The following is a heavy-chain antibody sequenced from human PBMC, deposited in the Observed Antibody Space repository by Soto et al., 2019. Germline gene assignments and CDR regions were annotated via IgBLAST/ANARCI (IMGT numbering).Heavy chain of an antibody. D-gene: IGHD2-2*01. CDR3: ARSREYQLSRPYYMDV. J-gene: IGHJ6*03. CDR1: GFTFSSYA. CDR2: ISSNGGST. Sequence: GGSLRLSCAASGFTFSSYAMHWVRQAPGKGLEYVSAISSNGGSTYYANSVKGRFTISRDNSKNTLYLQMGSLRAEDMAVYYCARSREYQLSRPYYMDVWGKGTTVTVSS. V-gene: IGHV3-64*01.